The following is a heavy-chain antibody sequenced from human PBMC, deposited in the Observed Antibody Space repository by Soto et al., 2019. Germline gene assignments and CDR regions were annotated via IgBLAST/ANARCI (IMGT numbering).Heavy chain of an antibody. CDR3: ARDRVFRYTGYALDL. J-gene: IGHJ5*02. V-gene: IGHV3-30-3*01. CDR2: MTSDGSSK. D-gene: IGHD5-12*01. Sequence: QMQLLESGGGVVHPGKALRLSCAASGFAFNSHSMHWVRQAPGKGLEWLSLMTSDGSSKFYADSVKGRCTISRDNSKNTLYLEMNSLRSEDTAVYYCARDRVFRYTGYALDLWGQGTQVTVSS. CDR1: GFAFNSHS.